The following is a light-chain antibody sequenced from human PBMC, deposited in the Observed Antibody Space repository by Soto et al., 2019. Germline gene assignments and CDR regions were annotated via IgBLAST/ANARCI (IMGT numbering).Light chain of an antibody. CDR2: AAS. J-gene: IGKJ2*01. CDR1: QGISCY. CDR3: QQYYSFPHT. Sequence: VIWMTQSPSLLSASTGDRVTISCRMSQGISCYLAWYQQKPGKAPELLIYAASTLQSGVPSRFSGSGSGTDFTLTISCLQSEDFATYYCQQYYSFPHTFGQGTKLEIK. V-gene: IGKV1D-8*01.